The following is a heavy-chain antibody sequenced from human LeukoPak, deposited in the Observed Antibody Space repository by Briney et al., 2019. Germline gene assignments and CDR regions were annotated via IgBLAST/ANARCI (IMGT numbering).Heavy chain of an antibody. J-gene: IGHJ6*02. V-gene: IGHV1-69*13. CDR3: ARSVYYDFWSGYSYYYGMDV. D-gene: IGHD3-3*01. CDR2: IIPIFGTA. Sequence: ASVKVSCKASGYTFTSYGISWVRQAPGQGLEWMGGIIPIFGTANYAQKFQGRVTITADESTSTAYMELSSLRSEDTAVYYCARSVYYDFWSGYSYYYGMDVWGQGTTVTVSS. CDR1: GYTFTSYG.